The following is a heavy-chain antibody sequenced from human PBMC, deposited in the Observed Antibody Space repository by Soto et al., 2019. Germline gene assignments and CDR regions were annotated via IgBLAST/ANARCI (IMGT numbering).Heavy chain of an antibody. J-gene: IGHJ6*03. CDR1: GDSFNDYY. V-gene: IGHV1-2*02. D-gene: IGHD2-15*01. CDR2: INPNGGVT. CDR3: ARESGGATATLYYYYFYMDV. Sequence: QVQLVQSGAEVRKPGASVTVSCRSSGDSFNDYYIHWVRQPPGQGFEWMGWINPNGGVTKYAQKFQGGVSMTMDTSIRTVYMQLSRLRSDDTAVYYCARESGGATATLYYYYFYMDVWGTGTTVTVSS.